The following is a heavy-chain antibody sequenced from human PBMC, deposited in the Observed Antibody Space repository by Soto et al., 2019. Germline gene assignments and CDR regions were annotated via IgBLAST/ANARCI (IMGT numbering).Heavy chain of an antibody. D-gene: IGHD2-2*02. CDR2: IGPSDSDT. CDR1: EYRFNTYW. CDR3: VKRLCDVSIPGPWFDP. V-gene: IGHV5-51*01. J-gene: IGHJ5*02. Sequence: PGESLKISCRYSEYRFNTYWIAWVRQMPGKGLEWMGIIGPSDSDTQYSPSFKGQVTISADKAFNTVYLQWGRLKASDSAMYYCVKRLCDVSIPGPWFDPWGQGTMVTVSS.